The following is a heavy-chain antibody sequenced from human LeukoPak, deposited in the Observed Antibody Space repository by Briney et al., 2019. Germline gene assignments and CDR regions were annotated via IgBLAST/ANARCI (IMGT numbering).Heavy chain of an antibody. CDR1: GFTFSNYA. D-gene: IGHD3-9*01. J-gene: IGHJ4*02. Sequence: PGGSLRLSCSASGFTFSNYAMTWVRQAPGKGLEWVSAISGSGGRAYGADSVKGRFTISRDNSKNTLYLQMNSLRAEDTAVYYCAKAARPRYDILTGFLDWGQGTLVTVSS. CDR2: ISGSGGRA. V-gene: IGHV3-23*01. CDR3: AKAARPRYDILTGFLD.